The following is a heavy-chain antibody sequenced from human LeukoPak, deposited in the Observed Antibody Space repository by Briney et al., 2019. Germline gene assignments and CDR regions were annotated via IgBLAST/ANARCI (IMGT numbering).Heavy chain of an antibody. D-gene: IGHD3-22*01. CDR1: GGSISSSSYY. CDR3: AQWLQDYFDY. Sequence: SETLSLTCTVSGGSISSSSYYWGWIRQPPGKGLEWIGSIYYSGSTYYNPSLKSRVTISVDTSKNQFSLKLSSVTAADTAAYYCAQWLQDYFDYWGQGTLVTVSP. V-gene: IGHV4-39*01. CDR2: IYYSGST. J-gene: IGHJ4*02.